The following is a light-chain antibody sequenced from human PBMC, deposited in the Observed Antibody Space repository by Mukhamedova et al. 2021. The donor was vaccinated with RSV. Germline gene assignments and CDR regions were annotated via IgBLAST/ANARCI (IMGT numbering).Light chain of an antibody. CDR3: CSYAGSSTVV. Sequence: WYQQLPGTAPKLLIYGNSNRPSGVSNRFSGSKSGNTASLTISGLQAEDEADYYCCSYAGSSTVVFGGGTKLTVL. CDR2: GNS. V-gene: IGLV2-23*01. J-gene: IGLJ2*01.